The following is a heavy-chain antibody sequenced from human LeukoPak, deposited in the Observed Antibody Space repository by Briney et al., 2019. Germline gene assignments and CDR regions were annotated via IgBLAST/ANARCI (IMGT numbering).Heavy chain of an antibody. J-gene: IGHJ3*02. D-gene: IGHD2-21*01. CDR2: IRYDGSNK. CDR1: GFTFSSYG. CDR3: ARHLVAYDAFDI. V-gene: IGHV3-30*02. Sequence: PGGSLRLSCAASGFTFSSYGMHWVRQAPGKGLEWVAFIRYDGSNKYYADSVKGRFTISRDNSKNTLYLQMNSLRAEDTAVYYCARHLVAYDAFDIWGQGTMVTVSS.